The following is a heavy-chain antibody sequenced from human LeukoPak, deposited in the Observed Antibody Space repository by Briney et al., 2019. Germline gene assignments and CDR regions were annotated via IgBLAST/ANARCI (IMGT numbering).Heavy chain of an antibody. D-gene: IGHD2-15*01. V-gene: IGHV4-59*08. J-gene: IGHJ6*02. Sequence: SETLSLTCTVSGGSISSYYWSWIRQPPGKGLEWIGYIYYCGSTNYNPSLKSRVTISVDTSKNQFSLKLSSVTAADTAVYYCARSRYCSGGSCYTHYGMDVWGQGTTVTVSS. CDR2: IYYCGST. CDR1: GGSISSYY. CDR3: ARSRYCSGGSCYTHYGMDV.